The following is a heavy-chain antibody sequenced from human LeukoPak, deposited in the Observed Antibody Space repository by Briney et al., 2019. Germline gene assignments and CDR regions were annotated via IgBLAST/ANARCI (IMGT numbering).Heavy chain of an antibody. D-gene: IGHD6-19*01. J-gene: IGHJ4*01. CDR2: FSVSGTT. Sequence: PSETLSLTCIVSGDSISRYYWSWVRQPAGEGLEWIGRFSVSGTTDYSPSLKSRVTISVDTSKKQFSLKLTYVTAADTAVYYCARIGQYNSAWTHTDHWGHGTLVTVSS. CDR3: ARIGQYNSAWTHTDH. V-gene: IGHV4-4*07. CDR1: GDSISRYY.